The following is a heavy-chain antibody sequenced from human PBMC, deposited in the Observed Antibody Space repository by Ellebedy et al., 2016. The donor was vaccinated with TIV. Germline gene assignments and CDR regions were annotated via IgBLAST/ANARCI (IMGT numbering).Heavy chain of an antibody. Sequence: AASVTVSCKASGYTFTSYGISWVRQAPGQGLEWMGWINVYNGKTNYAQKLQGRVTMTTDTSTSTAYMELRSLRSDDTAVYYCARDILRLVLAYWGQGTLVTASS. CDR3: ARDILRLVLAY. D-gene: IGHD6-19*01. J-gene: IGHJ4*02. V-gene: IGHV1-18*04. CDR1: GYTFTSYG. CDR2: INVYNGKT.